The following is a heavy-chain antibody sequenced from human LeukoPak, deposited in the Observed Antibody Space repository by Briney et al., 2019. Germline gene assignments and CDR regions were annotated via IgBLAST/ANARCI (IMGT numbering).Heavy chain of an antibody. D-gene: IGHD3-10*01. CDR3: ARVGGSGKRNAFDI. V-gene: IGHV4-61*02. J-gene: IGHJ3*02. CDR1: GGSISSGSYY. CDR2: IYTSGST. Sequence: SETLSLTCTVSGGSISSGSYYWSWIRQPAGKGLEWIGRIYTSGSTNYNPSLKSRVTISVDTSKNQFSLKLSSVTAADTAVYYCARVGGSGKRNAFDIWGQGTMVTVSS.